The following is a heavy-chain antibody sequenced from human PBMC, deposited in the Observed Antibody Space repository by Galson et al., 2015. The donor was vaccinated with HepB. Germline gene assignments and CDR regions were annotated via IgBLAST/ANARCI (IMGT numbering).Heavy chain of an antibody. CDR1: GFTFSSYG. CDR3: AKGHMMAPTRSGSFDL. Sequence: SLRLSCAASGFTFSSYGMHWVRQAPGKGLEWVAVISYDGSNKYYADSVKGRFTISRDNSKNTLYLQMNSLRAEDTAVYYCAKGHMMAPTRSGSFDLWGRGTLVTVSS. J-gene: IGHJ2*01. D-gene: IGHD5-24*01. V-gene: IGHV3-30*18. CDR2: ISYDGSNK.